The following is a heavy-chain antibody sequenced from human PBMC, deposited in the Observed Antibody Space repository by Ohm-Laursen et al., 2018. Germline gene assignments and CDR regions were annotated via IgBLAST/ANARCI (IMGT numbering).Heavy chain of an antibody. V-gene: IGHV3-23*01. CDR2: ISGSGGST. Sequence: SLRLSCSAPVLTLSSYAMSWVRQAPGKGLEWVSAISGSGGSTYYADSVKGRFTISRDNSKNTLYLQMNSLRAEDTAVYYCAKSSSGGAWGQGTLVTVSS. D-gene: IGHD3-10*01. J-gene: IGHJ5*02. CDR1: VLTLSSYA. CDR3: AKSSSGGA.